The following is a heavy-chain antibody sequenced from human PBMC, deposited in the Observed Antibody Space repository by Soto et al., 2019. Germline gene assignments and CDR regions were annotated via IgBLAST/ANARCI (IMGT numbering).Heavy chain of an antibody. V-gene: IGHV4-59*01. Sequence: SETLSLTCTVSGGSISSYYWSWIRQPPGKGLEWIGYIYYSGSTNYNPSLKSRVAISVDTSRNQSSLKLSSVTAADTAVYYCARYGDFEGWFDPWGQGTLVTVSS. CDR3: ARYGDFEGWFDP. CDR2: IYYSGST. D-gene: IGHD4-17*01. J-gene: IGHJ5*02. CDR1: GGSISSYY.